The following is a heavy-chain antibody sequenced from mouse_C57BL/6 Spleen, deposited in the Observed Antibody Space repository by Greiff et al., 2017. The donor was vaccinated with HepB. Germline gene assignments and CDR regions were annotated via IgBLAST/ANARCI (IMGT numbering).Heavy chain of an antibody. CDR2: IYPGDGDT. CDR3: ARGSNPYYAMDY. V-gene: IGHV1-82*01. Sequence: QVQLQQSGPELVKPGASVKISCKASGYAFSSSWMNWVKQRPGKGLEWIGRIYPGDGDTNYNGKFKGKATLTADKSSSTAYMQLSSLTSEDSAVYFCARGSNPYYAMDYWGQGTSVTVSS. D-gene: IGHD2-5*01. J-gene: IGHJ4*01. CDR1: GYAFSSSW.